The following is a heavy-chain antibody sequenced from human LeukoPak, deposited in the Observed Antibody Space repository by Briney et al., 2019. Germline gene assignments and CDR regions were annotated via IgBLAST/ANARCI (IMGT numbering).Heavy chain of an antibody. CDR2: IRYDGSNK. Sequence: PGGSLRLSCAASGFTFSSYGMHWVRQAPGKGLEWVAFIRYDGSNKYYADSVKGRLTISRDNSKNTLYLQMNSLRAEYAAVHSCAKDLVDSSVYYFSPPFSKTPPGHVYWAQDTLVTVSS. CDR1: GFTFSSYG. D-gene: IGHD3-22*01. J-gene: IGHJ1*01. V-gene: IGHV3-30*02. CDR3: AKDLVDSSVYYFSPPFSKTPPGHVY.